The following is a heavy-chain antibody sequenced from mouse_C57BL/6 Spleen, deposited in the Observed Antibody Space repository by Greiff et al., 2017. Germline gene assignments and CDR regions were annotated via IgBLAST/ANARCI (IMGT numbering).Heavy chain of an antibody. Sequence: QVQLQQSGPELVKPGASVKISCKASGYAFSSSWMNWVKQRPGKGLEWIGRIYPGDGDTNYNGKFKGKATLTADKSSSTAYMQLSSLTSEDSAVYFCARRRDSSYAMDYWGQGTSVTVSS. CDR1: GYAFSSSW. V-gene: IGHV1-82*01. CDR2: IYPGDGDT. D-gene: IGHD3-2*02. CDR3: ARRRDSSYAMDY. J-gene: IGHJ4*01.